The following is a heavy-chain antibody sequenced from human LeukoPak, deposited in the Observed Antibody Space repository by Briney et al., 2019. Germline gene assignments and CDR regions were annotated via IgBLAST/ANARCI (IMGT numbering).Heavy chain of an antibody. V-gene: IGHV4-34*01. CDR1: GGSFSGYY. CDR3: AGRSEGYFDY. CDR2: INHSGST. Sequence: SETLSLTCAVYGGSFSGYYWSWIRQPPGKGLEWIGEINHSGSTNYNPSLKSRVTISVDTSKNQFSLKLSSVTAADTAVYYCAGRSEGYFDYWGQGTLVTVSS. J-gene: IGHJ4*02.